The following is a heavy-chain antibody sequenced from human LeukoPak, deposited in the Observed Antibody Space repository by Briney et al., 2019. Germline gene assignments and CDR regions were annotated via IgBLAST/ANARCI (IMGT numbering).Heavy chain of an antibody. CDR2: INPNSGGT. CDR1: GYTFTGYY. V-gene: IGHV1-2*02. CDR3: ARDHPWMKTTDAFDI. Sequence: GASVKVSCKASGYTFTGYYMHWVRQAPGQGLEWMGWINPNSGGTNYAQKFQGRVTMTRDTSISTAYMELSRLRSDDTAVYYCARDHPWMKTTDAFDIWGQGTMVTVSS. J-gene: IGHJ3*02. D-gene: IGHD1-7*01.